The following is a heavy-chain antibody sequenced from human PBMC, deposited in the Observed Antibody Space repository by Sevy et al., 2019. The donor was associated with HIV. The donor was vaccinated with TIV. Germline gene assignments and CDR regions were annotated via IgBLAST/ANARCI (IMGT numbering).Heavy chain of an antibody. Sequence: GGSLRLSCAASGITFSTYNMNWVRQAPGKGLEWVSYISSSSSQIYYTDSMKGRFTISRDNAKNSLYLQMNSLRAEDTAVYYCARDNATVSRRGLRYYYYGTDVWGQGTTVTVSS. CDR3: ARDNATVSRRGLRYYYYGTDV. CDR1: GITFSTYN. J-gene: IGHJ6*02. D-gene: IGHD2-2*01. V-gene: IGHV3-21*06. CDR2: ISSSSSQI.